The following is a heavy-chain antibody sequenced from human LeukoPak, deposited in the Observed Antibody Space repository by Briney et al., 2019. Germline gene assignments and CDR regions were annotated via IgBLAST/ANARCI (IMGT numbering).Heavy chain of an antibody. CDR1: GGSISSSSYY. D-gene: IGHD6-13*01. V-gene: IGHV4-39*07. J-gene: IGHJ4*02. CDR3: ARGSSSWYNDPRYYFDY. CDR2: IYYSGST. Sequence: PSETLSLTCTVSGGSISSSSYYWGWIRQPPGKGLEWIGSIYYSGSTYYNPSLKSRVTISVDTSKNQFSLKLSSVTAADTAVYYCARGSSSWYNDPRYYFDYGGQGTLVTVSS.